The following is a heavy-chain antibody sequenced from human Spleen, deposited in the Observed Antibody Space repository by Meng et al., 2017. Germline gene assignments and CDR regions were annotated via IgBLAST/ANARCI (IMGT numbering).Heavy chain of an antibody. V-gene: IGHV4-34*01. CDR2: INHSGST. J-gene: IGHJ4*02. Sequence: QVKLQQWGAGLLKPSETLSLPCAVYGGSFSGYYWSWIRQPPGKGLEWIGEINHSGSTYYNPSLKSRVTISVDTSKDQFSLQLSSVTAADTAVYFCARGGVTTVTSFDSWGQGTLVTVSS. D-gene: IGHD4-17*01. CDR3: ARGGVTTVTSFDS. CDR1: GGSFSGYY.